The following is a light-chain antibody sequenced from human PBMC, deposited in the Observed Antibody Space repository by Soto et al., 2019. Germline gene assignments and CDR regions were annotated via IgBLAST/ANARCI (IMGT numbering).Light chain of an antibody. V-gene: IGKV3-15*01. J-gene: IGKJ2*01. CDR1: HGIGTA. CDR3: QQYNSWPPDT. Sequence: EIVMTQSPATLSVSPGEGATLSCRASHGIGTALAWYQQKTGQTPRLLMYGASIRATGVPARFSGSASGTEFTLTITSLQSEDFAVYYCQQYNSWPPDTFGQGTKLEIK. CDR2: GAS.